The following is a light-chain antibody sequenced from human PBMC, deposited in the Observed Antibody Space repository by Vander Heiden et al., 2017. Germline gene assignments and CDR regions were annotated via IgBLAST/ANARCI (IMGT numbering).Light chain of an antibody. CDR3: QYYGSSLT. J-gene: IGKJ5*01. CDR2: AAS. V-gene: IGKV3-20*01. CDR1: QSISSNY. Sequence: EIVLTQSPGTLSLSPGERATLSCRASQSISSNYLTWYQQKPGQPPRLLIYAASSRATGIPDRFSGSGSGTDFTLTISRLEPEDFAVYYCQYYGSSLTFGQGTRLQIK.